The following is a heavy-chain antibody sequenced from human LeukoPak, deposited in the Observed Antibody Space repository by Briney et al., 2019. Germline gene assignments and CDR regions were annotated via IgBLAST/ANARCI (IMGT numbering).Heavy chain of an antibody. CDR2: IWFDGSIT. J-gene: IGHJ4*02. D-gene: IGHD2-21*01. CDR3: ARDRGNAADPVMWYFFDY. V-gene: IGHV3-33*01. Sequence: GGSLRLSCAASGFTFNTYGMHWVRQAPGKGLEWVAVIWFDGSITSYVDSVRGRFTISRDNSRNTVYLQMNSLRDDDTAVYYCARDRGNAADPVMWYFFDYWGQGTLVTVSS. CDR1: GFTFNTYG.